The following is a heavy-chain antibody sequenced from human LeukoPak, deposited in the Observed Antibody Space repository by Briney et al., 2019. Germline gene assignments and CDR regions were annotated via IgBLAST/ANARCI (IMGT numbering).Heavy chain of an antibody. D-gene: IGHD3-16*01. J-gene: IGHJ6*02. Sequence: PSQTLSLTCTVSGGSISSGGYYWSWIRQHPGKGLEWIGYVYYSGSTYYNPSLKSRVTISVDTSKNQFSLKLSSVTAADTAVYYCARDDYVWGSYSYYYYGMDVWGQGTTVTVSS. CDR2: VYYSGST. CDR3: ARDDYVWGSYSYYYYGMDV. CDR1: GGSISSGGYY. V-gene: IGHV4-31*03.